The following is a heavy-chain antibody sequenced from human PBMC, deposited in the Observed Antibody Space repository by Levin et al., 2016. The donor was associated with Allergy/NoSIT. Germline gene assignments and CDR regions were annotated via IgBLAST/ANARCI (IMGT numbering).Heavy chain of an antibody. Sequence: GGSLRLSCAASGFTFSSYGMHWVRQAPGKGLEWVAVIWYDGSNKYYADSVKGRFTISRDNSKNTLYLQMNSLRAEDTAVYYCARGGVAWSSGPYAYWGQGTLVTVSS. D-gene: IGHD6-19*01. CDR2: IWYDGSNK. J-gene: IGHJ4*02. CDR1: GFTFSSYG. V-gene: IGHV3-33*01. CDR3: ARGGVAWSSGPYAY.